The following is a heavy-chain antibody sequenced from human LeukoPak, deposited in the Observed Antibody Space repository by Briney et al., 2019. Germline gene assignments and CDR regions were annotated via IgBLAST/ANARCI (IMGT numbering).Heavy chain of an antibody. CDR3: ARDKGYCSSTSCYGYYYYGMDV. V-gene: IGHV3-30*04. CDR1: GFTFSSYA. D-gene: IGHD2-2*01. CDR2: ISYDGSNK. Sequence: GGSLRLSCAASGFTFSSYAMHWVRQAPGKGLEGVAVISYDGSNKYYADSVKGRFTISRDNSKNTLYLQMNSLRAEDTAVHYCARDKGYCSSTSCYGYYYYGMDVWGKGTTVTVSS. J-gene: IGHJ6*04.